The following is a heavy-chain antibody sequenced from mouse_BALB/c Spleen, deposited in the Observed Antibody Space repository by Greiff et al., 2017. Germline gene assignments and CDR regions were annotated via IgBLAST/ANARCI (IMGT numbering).Heavy chain of an antibody. Sequence: VQLQQSGPGLVKPSQSLSLTCTVTGYSITSDYAWNWIRQFPGNKLEWMGYISYSGSTSYNPSLQSRISITRDTSKNQFFLQLNSVTTEDTATYYCARWGTTVVADFDYWGQGTTLTVSS. CDR3: ARWGTTVVADFDY. CDR2: ISYSGST. J-gene: IGHJ2*01. D-gene: IGHD1-1*01. CDR1: GYSITSDYA. V-gene: IGHV3-2*02.